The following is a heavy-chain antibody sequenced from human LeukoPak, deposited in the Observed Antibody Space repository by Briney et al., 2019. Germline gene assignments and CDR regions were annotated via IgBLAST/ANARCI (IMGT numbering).Heavy chain of an antibody. CDR2: ISPHSGGT. CDR3: AREGVIGNGYNFFDY. V-gene: IGHV1-2*02. CDR1: GYTFIGYY. D-gene: IGHD5-24*01. J-gene: IGHJ4*02. Sequence: VASVKVSCKASGYTFIGYYMHWVRQAPGQGLEWMGWISPHSGGTNSEQNFQGRVTMSRDTSISTVYMELSRLRSDDTALYYCAREGVIGNGYNFFDYWGQGTLVTVSS.